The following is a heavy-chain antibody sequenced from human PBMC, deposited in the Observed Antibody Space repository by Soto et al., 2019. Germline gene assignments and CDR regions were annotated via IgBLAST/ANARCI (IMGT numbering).Heavy chain of an antibody. Sequence: QVQLVESWGGVVQPGRSLRLSCAASGFTFSSYGMHWVRQAPGKGLEWVAVIWYDGSNKYYADSVKGRFTISRDNSKNPLYLQMNSLRAEDTAVYYGARDRLALEWELPIWGQWTMVTVSS. CDR2: IWYDGSNK. CDR3: ARDRLALEWELPI. CDR1: GFTFSSYG. V-gene: IGHV3-33*01. D-gene: IGHD1-26*01. J-gene: IGHJ3*02.